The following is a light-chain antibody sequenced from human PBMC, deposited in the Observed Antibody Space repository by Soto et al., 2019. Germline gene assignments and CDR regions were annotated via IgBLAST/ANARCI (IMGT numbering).Light chain of an antibody. Sequence: QSALTQPPSASGSPGQSVTISCTGTSSDVGAYNRVSWYQHHPGKAPKLMIYEVSKRPSGVPDRFSGSKSGTSASLAITGLQAEDEADYYCQSYDSSLSGSDVFGTGTKLTVL. V-gene: IGLV2-8*01. CDR2: EVS. J-gene: IGLJ1*01. CDR3: QSYDSSLSGSDV. CDR1: SSDVGAYNR.